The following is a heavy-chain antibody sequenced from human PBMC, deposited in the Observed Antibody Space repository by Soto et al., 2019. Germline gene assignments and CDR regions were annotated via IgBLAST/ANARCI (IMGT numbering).Heavy chain of an antibody. V-gene: IGHV1-18*01. CDR2: ISAYNGNT. Sequence: ASVKVSCKASGYTFTSYGISWVRQAPGQGLEWMGWISAYNGNTNYARKLQGRVTMTTDTSTSTAYMELRSLRSDDTAVYYCARDVSDYDFWSGYYTDEYFQHWGQGTLVTVSS. D-gene: IGHD3-3*01. CDR1: GYTFTSYG. CDR3: ARDVSDYDFWSGYYTDEYFQH. J-gene: IGHJ1*01.